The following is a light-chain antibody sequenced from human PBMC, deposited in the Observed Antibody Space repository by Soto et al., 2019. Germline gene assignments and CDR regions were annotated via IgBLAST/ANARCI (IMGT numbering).Light chain of an antibody. CDR3: QQRYNWPPIT. V-gene: IGKV3-11*01. Sequence: EIVLRQSPATLSLSPGERATLSCRASQTVSSYLAWYQQKPGQAPRLLIYDASVRATGTPGRFSGSGSGTDFNLIINSLEPEDSAVYYCQQRYNWPPITFGQGTRLEIK. CDR2: DAS. J-gene: IGKJ5*01. CDR1: QTVSSY.